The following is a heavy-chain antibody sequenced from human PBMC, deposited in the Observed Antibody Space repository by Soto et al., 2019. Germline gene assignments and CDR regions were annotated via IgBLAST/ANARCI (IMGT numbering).Heavy chain of an antibody. J-gene: IGHJ5*02. CDR2: IHYGGST. Sequence: QLQLQESGPGLVKPSETLSLSCAVSGDSISSTNYYWGWIRQPPGKGLEWIGSIHYGGSTYYNPSLKSRLTISVDTSKNQFSLKLSSVTAADTAVYYCARQKDTSGFLAWFDPWGQGTLVTVSS. D-gene: IGHD3-22*01. CDR3: ARQKDTSGFLAWFDP. V-gene: IGHV4-39*01. CDR1: GDSISSTNYY.